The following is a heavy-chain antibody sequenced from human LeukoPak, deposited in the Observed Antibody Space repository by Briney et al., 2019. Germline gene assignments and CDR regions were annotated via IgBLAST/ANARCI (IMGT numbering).Heavy chain of an antibody. CDR2: IYYSGST. CDR3: ARGVVSSILSSSWYHADY. J-gene: IGHJ4*02. D-gene: IGHD6-13*01. CDR1: GGSISSYY. V-gene: IGHV4-59*01. Sequence: SETLSLTCTVSGGSISSYYWSWIRQPPGKGLEWIGYIYYSGSTNYNPSLKSRVTISVDTSKNQFSLKLSSVTAADTAVYYCARGVVSSILSSSWYHADYWGQGTLVTVSS.